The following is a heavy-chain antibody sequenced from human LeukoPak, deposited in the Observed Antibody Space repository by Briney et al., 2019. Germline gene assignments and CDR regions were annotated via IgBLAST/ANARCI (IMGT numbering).Heavy chain of an antibody. CDR2: IYYSGST. V-gene: IGHV4-30-4*08. CDR1: GGSISSGDYY. CDR3: ARDVPVAPAAIRRRLFDY. J-gene: IGHJ4*02. D-gene: IGHD2-2*02. Sequence: SETLSLTCTVSGGSISSGDYYWSWIRQPPGKGLEWIGYIYYSGSTYYNPSLKSRVTLSVDTSKNQFSLKLSSVTAADTAVYYCARDVPVAPAAIRRRLFDYWGQGTLVTVSS.